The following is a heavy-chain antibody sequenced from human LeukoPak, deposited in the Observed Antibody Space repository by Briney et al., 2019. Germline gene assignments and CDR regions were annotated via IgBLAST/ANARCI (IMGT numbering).Heavy chain of an antibody. CDR1: GYTFTGYA. CDR3: ASSGWYGAGSFDY. D-gene: IGHD6-19*01. Sequence: ASVKVSCKASGYTFTGYAMHWVRQAPGQRLEWMGWINAGNGNTKYSQKFQGRVTITRDTSASTAYMELSSLRSEDTAVYYCASSGWYGAGSFDYWGQGTLVTVSS. V-gene: IGHV1-3*01. J-gene: IGHJ4*02. CDR2: INAGNGNT.